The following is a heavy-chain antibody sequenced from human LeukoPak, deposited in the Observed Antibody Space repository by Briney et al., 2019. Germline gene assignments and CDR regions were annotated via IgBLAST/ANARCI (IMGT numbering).Heavy chain of an antibody. CDR1: GYTSTSYD. J-gene: IGHJ5*02. Sequence: ASVKVSCKASGYTSTSYDINWVRQATGQGLEWMGWMNPNSGNTGYAQKFQGRVTMTRNTSISTAYMELSSLRSEDTAVYYCARDRLWGIAVAGHLSSRFDPWGQGTLVTVSS. D-gene: IGHD6-19*01. CDR3: ARDRLWGIAVAGHLSSRFDP. V-gene: IGHV1-8*01. CDR2: MNPNSGNT.